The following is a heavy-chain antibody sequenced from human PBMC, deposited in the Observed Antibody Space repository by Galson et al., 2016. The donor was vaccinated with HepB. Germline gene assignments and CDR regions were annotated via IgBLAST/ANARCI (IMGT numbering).Heavy chain of an antibody. Sequence: SLRLSCAASGFTFSSCWMTWVRQAPGKGLEWVANIKQDGSEKYYVDSVKGRFTISRDNAKNSLYLQMNSLRAEDTAVYYCAREGLSDYGDYKYYYYALVVWGQGTTVTVSS. V-gene: IGHV3-7*01. CDR2: IKQDGSEK. D-gene: IGHD4-17*01. J-gene: IGHJ6*02. CDR1: GFTFSSCW. CDR3: AREGLSDYGDYKYYYYALVV.